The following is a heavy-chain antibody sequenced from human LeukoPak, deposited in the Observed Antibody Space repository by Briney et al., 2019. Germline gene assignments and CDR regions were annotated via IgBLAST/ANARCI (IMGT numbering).Heavy chain of an antibody. J-gene: IGHJ4*02. V-gene: IGHV3-23*01. CDR3: AKRVPYSSSSVYFDS. CDR2: ISDSGSDT. D-gene: IGHD6-6*01. Sequence: GGSLRLSCAASGLTFSSYGMNWVRQAPGKGLEWVSAISDSGSDTYYADSVKGRFTISRDNSKNTLYLQMNGLRADDTAVYYCAKRVPYSSSSVYFDSWGQGTLVTVSS. CDR1: GLTFSSYG.